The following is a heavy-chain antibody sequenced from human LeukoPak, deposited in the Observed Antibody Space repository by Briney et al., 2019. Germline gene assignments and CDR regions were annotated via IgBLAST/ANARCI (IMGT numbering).Heavy chain of an antibody. J-gene: IGHJ4*02. D-gene: IGHD3-22*01. CDR2: INGDGSTT. CDR1: GFTFSRYW. Sequence: PGGSLRLSCAASGFTFSRYWMHWVRQAPGKGLVWVSRINGDGSTTSYADSVKGRFTISRDNSKSTMYLQMNSLRAEDTAVYHCAKTNGYYDLWGQGTLVTVSS. CDR3: AKTNGYYDL. V-gene: IGHV3-74*01.